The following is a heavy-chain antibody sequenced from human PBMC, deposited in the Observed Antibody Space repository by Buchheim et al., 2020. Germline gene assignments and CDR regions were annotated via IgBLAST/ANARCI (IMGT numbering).Heavy chain of an antibody. CDR1: GFTFSSYG. CDR2: ISYDGSNK. Sequence: QVQLVESGGGVVQPGRSLRLSCAASGFTFSSYGMHWVRQAPGKGLEWVAVISYDGSNKYYADSVKGRFTISRDNSKTTLYLQMNSLRAEDTAVYYCAKSYDFWSGYFPIGDYYYYYGMDVWGQGTT. V-gene: IGHV3-30*18. CDR3: AKSYDFWSGYFPIGDYYYYYGMDV. D-gene: IGHD3-3*01. J-gene: IGHJ6*02.